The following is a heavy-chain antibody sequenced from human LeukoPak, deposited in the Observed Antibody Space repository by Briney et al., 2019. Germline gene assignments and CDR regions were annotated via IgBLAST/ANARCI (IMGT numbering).Heavy chain of an antibody. V-gene: IGHV1-18*01. CDR2: ISAYNGNT. CDR1: GYTFTIYG. J-gene: IGHJ4*02. CDR3: ARLRPQLVPYDY. D-gene: IGHD6-13*01. Sequence: ASVKVSCKASGYTFTIYGISWVRQAPGQGLEWMGWISAYNGNTNYAQKLQGRVTMTTDTSTSTAYMELRSLRSDDTAVYYCARLRPQLVPYDYWGQGTLVTVSS.